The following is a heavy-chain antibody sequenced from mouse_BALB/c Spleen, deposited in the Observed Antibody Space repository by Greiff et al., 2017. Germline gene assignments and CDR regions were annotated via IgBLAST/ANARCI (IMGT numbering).Heavy chain of an antibody. CDR1: GYSITSGYY. J-gene: IGHJ2*01. Sequence: DVKLQESGPGLVKPSQSLSLTCSVTGYSITSGYYWNWIRQFPGNKLEWMGYISYDGSNNYNPSLKNRISITRDTSKNQFFLKLNSVTTEDTATYYCAREGYGKGYWGQGTTLTVSS. V-gene: IGHV3-6*02. D-gene: IGHD1-1*02. CDR2: ISYDGSN. CDR3: AREGYGKGY.